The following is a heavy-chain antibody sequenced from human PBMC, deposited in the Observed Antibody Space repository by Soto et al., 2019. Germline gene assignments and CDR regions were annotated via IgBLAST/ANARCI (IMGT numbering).Heavy chain of an antibody. CDR2: IIPIFGTA. CDR3: ARAVGGYSSPNYYYYGMDV. J-gene: IGHJ6*02. CDR1: GGTFSSYA. D-gene: IGHD5-18*01. V-gene: IGHV1-69*13. Sequence: GASVKVCCKSSGGTFSSYAISWVRQAPGQGLEWMGGIIPIFGTANYAQKFQGRVTITADESTSTAYMELSSLRSEDTAVYYCARAVGGYSSPNYYYYGMDVWGQGTTVTVSS.